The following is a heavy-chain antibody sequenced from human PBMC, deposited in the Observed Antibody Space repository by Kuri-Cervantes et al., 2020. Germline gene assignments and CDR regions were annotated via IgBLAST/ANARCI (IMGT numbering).Heavy chain of an antibody. V-gene: IGHV3-9*01. D-gene: IGHD4-23*01. J-gene: IGHJ4*02. CDR3: ARNTVGRAYFDY. Sequence: SLKISCAASGLTFDDYAMHWVRQAPGKGLEWVSGISWNSGSIGYADSVKGRFTISRDNAKNSLYLQMNSLRAEDTAVYFCARNTVGRAYFDYWGQGSLVTVSS. CDR2: ISWNSGSI. CDR1: GLTFDDYA.